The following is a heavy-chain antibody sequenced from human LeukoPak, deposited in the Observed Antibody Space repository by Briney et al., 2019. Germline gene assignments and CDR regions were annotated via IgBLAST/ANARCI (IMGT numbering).Heavy chain of an antibody. J-gene: IGHJ4*02. V-gene: IGHV1-18*01. Sequence: GASVKVSCKASGYTFTSYGISWVRQAPGQGLEWMGWISAYNGNTNYAQKLQGRVTVTTDTSTSTAYMELRSLRSDDTAVYYCARDSTTIPFYYFDYWGQGTLVTVSS. CDR2: ISAYNGNT. CDR3: ARDSTTIPFYYFDY. D-gene: IGHD4-17*01. CDR1: GYTFTSYG.